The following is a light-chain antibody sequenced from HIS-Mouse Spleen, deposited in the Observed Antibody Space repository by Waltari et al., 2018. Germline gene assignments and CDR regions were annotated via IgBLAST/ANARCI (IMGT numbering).Light chain of an antibody. Sequence: DIMMTHSPHSLHGSLDERATINCKSSQSVLYSSNNKNYLAWYQQKPAQPPKLLIYWASTRESGVPDRFSGSGSGTDFTLTISSLQAEDVAVYYCQQYYSTPYTFGQGTKLEIK. CDR3: QQYYSTPYT. CDR2: WAS. J-gene: IGKJ2*01. CDR1: QSVLYSSNNKNY. V-gene: IGKV4-1*01.